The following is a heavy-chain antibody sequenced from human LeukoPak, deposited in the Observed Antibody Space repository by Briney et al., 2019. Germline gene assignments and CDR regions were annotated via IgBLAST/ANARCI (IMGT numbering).Heavy chain of an antibody. CDR1: GYTFTSYG. D-gene: IGHD1-26*01. V-gene: IGHV1-18*01. CDR2: ISAYNGNT. CDR3: ARRGGVGAYYYMDV. Sequence: GASVKVPCKASGYTFTSYGISRVRQDPGQGLEWMGWISAYNGNTNYAQKLQGRVTMTTDTSTITAYMELRGLRSDGTAVYYCARRGGVGAYYYMDVWGKGTTVSVPS. J-gene: IGHJ6*03.